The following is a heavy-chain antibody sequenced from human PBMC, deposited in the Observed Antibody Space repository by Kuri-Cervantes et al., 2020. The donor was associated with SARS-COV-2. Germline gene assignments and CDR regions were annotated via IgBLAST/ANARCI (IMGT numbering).Heavy chain of an antibody. CDR3: AKAVVSYYYYGMDV. CDR1: GFTFSSYG. J-gene: IGHJ6*02. V-gene: IGHV3-30*18. CDR2: ISYDGSNK. Sequence: GESLKISCAASGFTFSSYGMHWVRQAPGKGLEWVAVISYDGSNKCYADSVKGRFTISRDNSKNTLYLQMNSLRAEDTAVYYCAKAVVSYYYYGMDVWGQGTTVTVSS. D-gene: IGHD3-22*01.